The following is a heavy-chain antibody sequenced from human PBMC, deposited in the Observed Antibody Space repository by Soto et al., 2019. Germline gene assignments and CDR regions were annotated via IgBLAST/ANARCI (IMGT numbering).Heavy chain of an antibody. V-gene: IGHV3-21*01. CDR2: ISSSSSYI. D-gene: IGHD3-10*01. CDR1: GVTFSSYS. J-gene: IGHJ6*02. CDR3: AREFANYYGSGSYYSQAGYRMAV. Sequence: GGSLGLCCAASGVTFSSYSMNWVRQAPGKGLEWVSSISSSSSYIYYADSVKGRFTISRDNAKNSLYLQMNSMRAEDTAVYYCAREFANYYGSGSYYSQAGYRMAVWGHGTTLTVS.